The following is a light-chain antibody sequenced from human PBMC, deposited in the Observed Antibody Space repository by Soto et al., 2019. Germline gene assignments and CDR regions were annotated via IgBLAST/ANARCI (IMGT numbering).Light chain of an antibody. CDR3: SSWDDSLSGVV. CDR1: SYNIGSNY. CDR2: NTN. J-gene: IGLJ2*01. V-gene: IGLV1-47*02. Sequence: QAVVTQPPSASGTPGQRVTISCSGSSYNIGSNYVYWYQQLPGTAPKLLIYNTNERPSGVPDRLSGSKSGTSASLAISGLRSEDEADYYCSSWDDSLSGVVFGGGTKVTVL.